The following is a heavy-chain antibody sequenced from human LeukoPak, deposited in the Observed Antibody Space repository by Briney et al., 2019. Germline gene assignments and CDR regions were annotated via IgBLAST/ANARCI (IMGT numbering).Heavy chain of an antibody. CDR3: ARARRQVPAASWLGY. CDR2: INHSGST. V-gene: IGHV4-34*01. Sequence: SETLSLTCAVYGGSFSGYYWSWIRQPPGKGLEWIGEINHSGSTNYNPSLKSRVTISVDTSKNQFSLKLSSVTAADTAVYYCARARRQVPAASWLGYWGQGTLVTVSS. J-gene: IGHJ4*02. CDR1: GGSFSGYY. D-gene: IGHD2-2*01.